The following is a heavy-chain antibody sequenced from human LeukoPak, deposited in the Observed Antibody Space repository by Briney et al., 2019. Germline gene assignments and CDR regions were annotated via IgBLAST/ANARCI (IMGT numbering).Heavy chain of an antibody. CDR3: ARTPHTDHGDYASTDY. J-gene: IGHJ4*02. CDR1: GYTFTSYG. Sequence: ASVKVSCKASGYTFTSYGISWVRQAPGQGLEWMGWISAYNGRTYYAQNLQGRVTMTTDTATSTAYMELRSLRSDDTAVYYCARTPHTDHGDYASTDYWGQGTLVTVSS. V-gene: IGHV1-18*01. CDR2: ISAYNGRT. D-gene: IGHD4-17*01.